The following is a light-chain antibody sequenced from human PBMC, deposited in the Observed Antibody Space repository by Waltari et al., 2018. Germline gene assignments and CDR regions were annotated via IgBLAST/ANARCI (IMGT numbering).Light chain of an antibody. CDR2: YDS. Sequence: SSVVTQSPSVSVAPGEPARIPCGGDTICSTSVHLSRKRPGQAPVLVISYDSDRPPGIPERFSGSNSGNTATLTISWVEAEDEADYYCLVWHSTIDHQGVFGGGTKLTVL. J-gene: IGLJ2*01. CDR3: LVWHSTIDHQGV. CDR1: TICSTS. V-gene: IGLV3-21*04.